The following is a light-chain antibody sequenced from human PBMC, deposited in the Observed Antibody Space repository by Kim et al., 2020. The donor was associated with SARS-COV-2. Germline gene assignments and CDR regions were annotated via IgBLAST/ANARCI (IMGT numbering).Light chain of an antibody. Sequence: STGEEATLSCRASQSISNNLAWYQQKPGQAPRLLIYGASSRATDIPARFSGSGSGTQFSLTISSLQSDDFGIYYCQQYHNWPPLTFGGGTKVDIK. J-gene: IGKJ4*01. CDR1: QSISNN. CDR2: GAS. CDR3: QQYHNWPPLT. V-gene: IGKV3D-15*01.